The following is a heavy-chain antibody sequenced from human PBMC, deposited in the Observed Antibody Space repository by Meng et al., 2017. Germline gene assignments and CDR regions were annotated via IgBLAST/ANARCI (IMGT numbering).Heavy chain of an antibody. V-gene: IGHV4-30-2*01. D-gene: IGHD3-22*01. CDR1: GGSISRGGYS. Sequence: QLQLQESGSGLVKPSQTLSLTCAVSGGSISRGGYSWSWIRQPPGKGLEWIGYIYHSGSTYYNPSLKSRVTISVDRSKNQFSLKLSSVTAADTAVYYCARDGGSYDSSGYYYWGQGTLVTVS. CDR3: ARDGGSYDSSGYYY. CDR2: IYHSGST. J-gene: IGHJ4*02.